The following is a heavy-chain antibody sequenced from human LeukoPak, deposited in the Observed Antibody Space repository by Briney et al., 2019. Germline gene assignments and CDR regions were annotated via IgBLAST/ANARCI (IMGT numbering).Heavy chain of an antibody. J-gene: IGHJ4*02. CDR2: IYYSGST. CDR1: GGSISSYY. CDR3: ARWNYYGSGSWYYFDY. V-gene: IGHV4-59*01. D-gene: IGHD3-10*01. Sequence: SSETLSLTCTVSGGSISSYYWSWIRQPPGKGLEWIGYIYYSGSTNYNPSLKSRVTVSVDTSKNQFSLKLRSVTAADTAVYYCARWNYYGSGSWYYFDYWGQGTLVTVSS.